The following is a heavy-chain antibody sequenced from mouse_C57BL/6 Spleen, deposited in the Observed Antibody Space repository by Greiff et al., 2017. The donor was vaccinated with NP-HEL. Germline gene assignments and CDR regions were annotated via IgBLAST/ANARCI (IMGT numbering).Heavy chain of an antibody. V-gene: IGHV1-74*01. D-gene: IGHD1-1*01. J-gene: IGHJ2*01. CDR1: GYTFTSHW. Sequence: QVQLQQPGAELVKPGASVKVSCKASGYTFTSHWMHWVKQRPGQGLEWIGRIHPSDSDTNYNQKFKGKATLTVDKSSSTAYMQLSSLTSEDSAVYYCAIKGPYYYGSSLYYFDYWGQGTTLTVSS. CDR2: IHPSDSDT. CDR3: AIKGPYYYGSSLYYFDY.